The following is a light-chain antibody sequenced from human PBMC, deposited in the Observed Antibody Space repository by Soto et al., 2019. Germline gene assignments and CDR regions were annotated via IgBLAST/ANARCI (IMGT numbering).Light chain of an antibody. CDR3: MQGLQTPII. J-gene: IGKJ5*01. Sequence: EIVLPQSPDTLSLSPGERATLSCRASQSIDSTHLVWYQQKPGQAPSLLIFGASSRATGIPDRFSGSGSGTDFTLKISRVEAEDVGIYYCMQGLQTPIIFGQGTRLEIK. CDR1: QSIDSTH. V-gene: IGKV3-20*01. CDR2: GAS.